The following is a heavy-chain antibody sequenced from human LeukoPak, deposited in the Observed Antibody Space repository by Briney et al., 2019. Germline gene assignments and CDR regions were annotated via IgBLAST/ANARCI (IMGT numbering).Heavy chain of an antibody. CDR3: ARVPNYCSGGSCYDY. D-gene: IGHD2-15*01. Sequence: SETLSLTCTVSGGSINNYYWSWIRQPPAKGLEWIGYIYYSGNTHYNPSLKSRVIISVDTSKNQFSLKLSSVTAADTAVYYCARVPNYCSGGSCYDYWGQGTLVTVSS. J-gene: IGHJ4*02. CDR1: GGSINNYY. CDR2: IYYSGNT. V-gene: IGHV4-59*01.